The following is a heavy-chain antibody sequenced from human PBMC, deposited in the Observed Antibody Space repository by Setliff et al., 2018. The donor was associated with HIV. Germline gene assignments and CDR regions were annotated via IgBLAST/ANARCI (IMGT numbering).Heavy chain of an antibody. J-gene: IGHJ5*02. CDR1: GDSINSGSYY. V-gene: IGHV4-39*07. Sequence: SSETLSLTCIVSGDSINSGSYYWGWIRQPPGKGLEWIGTIYNGGASHYNPSLKSRVIIFLDTSKNQFSLELTSVTAADTAVYYCAREAPSEPTRYYNFWSGYPDWFDPWGQGTLVTVSS. CDR2: IYNGGAS. CDR3: AREAPSEPTRYYNFWSGYPDWFDP. D-gene: IGHD3-3*01.